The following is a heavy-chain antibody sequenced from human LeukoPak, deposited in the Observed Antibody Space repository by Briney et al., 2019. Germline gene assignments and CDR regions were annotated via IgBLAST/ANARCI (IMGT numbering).Heavy chain of an antibody. V-gene: IGHV4-4*07. CDR1: GGPISSYY. Sequence: KPSETLSLTCTVSGGPISSYYWSWIRQPAGKGLEWIGRIYTSGSTNYNPSLKSRVTMSVDTSKNHFSLKLSSVTAADTAVYYCARAGGIWFGELFAGYYFDYWGQGTLVTVSS. CDR3: ARAGGIWFGELFAGYYFDY. J-gene: IGHJ4*02. CDR2: IYTSGST. D-gene: IGHD3-10*01.